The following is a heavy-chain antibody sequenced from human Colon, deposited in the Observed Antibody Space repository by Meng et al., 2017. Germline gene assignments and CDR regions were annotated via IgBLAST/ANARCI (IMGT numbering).Heavy chain of an antibody. CDR2: IYQVGNT. V-gene: IGHV4-38-2*02. CDR1: GYSISSGYY. Sequence: GSLRPPCSVSGYSISSGYYWGWIRQPPGKGLEWIAIIYQVGNTYYNPSLKSRFTISMDTSENQFSLRLSSVTAADTAIYYCVRLVVTSPIDFWGQGTLVTVSS. J-gene: IGHJ4*02. D-gene: IGHD2-21*02. CDR3: VRLVVTSPIDF.